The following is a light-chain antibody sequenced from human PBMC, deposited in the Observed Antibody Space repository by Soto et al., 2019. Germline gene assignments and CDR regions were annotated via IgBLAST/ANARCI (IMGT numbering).Light chain of an antibody. CDR3: SSYGGANTVV. CDR1: SNDVGGYNY. Sequence: QSALTQPPSASGSPGQSVTISCTGTSNDVGGYNYVSWYQQHPGKAPKLMIHEVSKRPSGVPDRFSGSKSGNTASLTVPGLLTEDEANYYCSSYGGANTVVFGGGTKLTVL. V-gene: IGLV2-8*01. J-gene: IGLJ2*01. CDR2: EVS.